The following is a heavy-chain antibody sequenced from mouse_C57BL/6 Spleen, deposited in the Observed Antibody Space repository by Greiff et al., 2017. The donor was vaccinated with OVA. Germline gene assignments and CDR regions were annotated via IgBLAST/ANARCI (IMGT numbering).Heavy chain of an antibody. CDR2: INPYNGGT. J-gene: IGHJ4*01. Sequence: VQLQQSGPVLVKPGASVKMSCKASGYTFTDYYMNWVKQSHGKSLEWIGVINPYNGGTSYNQKFKGKATLTVDKSSSTAYMELNSLTSEDSAVYYCAREWLSYAMDYWGQGTSVTVSS. CDR3: AREWLSYAMDY. CDR1: GYTFTDYY. D-gene: IGHD2-2*01. V-gene: IGHV1-19*01.